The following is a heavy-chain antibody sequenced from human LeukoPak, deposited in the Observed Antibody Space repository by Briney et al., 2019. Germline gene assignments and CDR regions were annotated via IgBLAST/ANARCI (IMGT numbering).Heavy chain of an antibody. J-gene: IGHJ4*02. CDR2: IWYGGSNK. Sequence: SLLLSCAASGFTFNNYAMTWVRPAPGKGLEWVAVIWYGGSNKYYADSVKGRFTISRDNSKSTLYLQMNSLRAEDTAVYYCASDVSGWYGDYWGQGTLVTVSS. CDR1: GFTFNNYA. V-gene: IGHV3-33*08. D-gene: IGHD6-19*01. CDR3: ASDVSGWYGDY.